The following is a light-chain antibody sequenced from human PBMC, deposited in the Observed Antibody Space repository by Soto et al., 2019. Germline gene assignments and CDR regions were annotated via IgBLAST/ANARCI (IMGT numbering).Light chain of an antibody. CDR1: QSINGW. V-gene: IGKV1-5*03. CDR2: KAS. CDR3: QEYNRYWT. Sequence: DIQMTQSPSTLSASVGDRVTITCRASQSINGWLAWYQQKPGKAPKLLIYKASSLESGVPSRFSGSGSGTEFTLTVSSLQPDDFATYYCQEYNRYWTFGQGTKVEIK. J-gene: IGKJ1*01.